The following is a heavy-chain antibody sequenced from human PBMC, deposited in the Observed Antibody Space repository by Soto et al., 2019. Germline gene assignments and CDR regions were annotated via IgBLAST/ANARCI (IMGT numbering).Heavy chain of an antibody. CDR1: GYTFISYD. CDR2: INPSGDST. D-gene: IGHD4-17*01. Sequence: QLQLLQSGADVKKPGASVILSCKASGYTFISYDMHWVRQAPGQGLEWMGVINPSGDSTTYAQKFQGRVTLTSDTSTSAVYLELGTLRSDDTAVYYCARGGTAKFTVTRRSRAFDLWGQGTMVTVSS. J-gene: IGHJ3*01. CDR3: ARGGTAKFTVTRRSRAFDL. V-gene: IGHV1-46*01.